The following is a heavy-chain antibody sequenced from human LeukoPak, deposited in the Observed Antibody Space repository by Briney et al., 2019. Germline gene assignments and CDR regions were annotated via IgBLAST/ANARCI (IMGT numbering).Heavy chain of an antibody. V-gene: IGHV1-69*13. CDR2: IIPISGTA. CDR1: GGTFSSYA. D-gene: IGHD4-11*01. Sequence: SVKVSCKASGGTFSSYAISWVRQAPGQGLEWMGGIIPISGTANYAQKFQGRVTITADESTSTAYMELSSLRSEDTAVYYCARAWAYYDYSNYVNYYYGMDVWGQGTTVTVSS. J-gene: IGHJ6*02. CDR3: ARAWAYYDYSNYVNYYYGMDV.